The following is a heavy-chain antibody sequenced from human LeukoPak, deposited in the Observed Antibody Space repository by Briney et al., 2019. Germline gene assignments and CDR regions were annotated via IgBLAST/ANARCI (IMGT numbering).Heavy chain of an antibody. CDR1: GGSISSSSYY. CDR3: AISYERGAFDT. Sequence: SETLSLTCTVSGGSISSSSYYWGWIRQPPGKGLEWIGSIYYSGSTYYNPSLKSRVTISVDTSKNQFSLKLSSVTAADTAVYYCAISYERGAFDTWGQGTMVTVSS. J-gene: IGHJ3*02. CDR2: IYYSGST. V-gene: IGHV4-39*07. D-gene: IGHD1-1*01.